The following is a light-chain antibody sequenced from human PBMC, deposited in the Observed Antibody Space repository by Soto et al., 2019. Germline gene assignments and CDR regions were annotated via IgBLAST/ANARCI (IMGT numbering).Light chain of an antibody. Sequence: EIVMTQSPATLSVSPGERATLSCRASQSVSSNLAWYQQKPGQAPRLLIYGASTRATGIPARFSGSGSGTEFTLTLSSLQSEDFAVYYCHQYNNWPPMAFGQGTKVEIK. CDR1: QSVSSN. CDR3: HQYNNWPPMA. J-gene: IGKJ1*01. V-gene: IGKV3-15*01. CDR2: GAS.